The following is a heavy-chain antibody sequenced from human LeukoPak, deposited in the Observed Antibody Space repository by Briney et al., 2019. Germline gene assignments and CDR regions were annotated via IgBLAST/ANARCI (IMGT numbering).Heavy chain of an antibody. D-gene: IGHD3-3*01. CDR3: ARAYYDFWSGPRGWFDP. J-gene: IGHJ5*02. Sequence: SQTLSLTCAVSGGSISSGGYSWSWIRRPPGKGLEWIGYIYHSGSTYYNPSLKSRVTISVDRSKNQFSLKLSSVTAADTAVYYCARAYYDFWSGPRGWFDPWGQGTLVTVSS. V-gene: IGHV4-30-2*01. CDR2: IYHSGST. CDR1: GGSISSGGYS.